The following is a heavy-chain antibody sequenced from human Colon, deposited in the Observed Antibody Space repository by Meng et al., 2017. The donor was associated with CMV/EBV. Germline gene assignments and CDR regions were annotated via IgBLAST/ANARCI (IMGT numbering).Heavy chain of an antibody. J-gene: IGHJ4*02. CDR1: GGSFSGYY. CDR3: ARLQLMVYGLTLDY. Sequence: SETLSLTCTVYGGSFSGYYWSWIRQTPERGLESLGETTHTGINDYNPSLKGRVTISVDPSKNQTSLTLTSVTAADAAVYYCARLQLMVYGLTLDYWGQGTLVTVSS. V-gene: IGHV4-34*01. CDR2: TTHTGIN. D-gene: IGHD2-8*01.